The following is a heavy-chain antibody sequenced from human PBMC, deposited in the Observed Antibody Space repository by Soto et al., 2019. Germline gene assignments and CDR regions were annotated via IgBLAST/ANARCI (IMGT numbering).Heavy chain of an antibody. CDR3: ARGLVSDQLLGGEFDY. J-gene: IGHJ4*02. CDR2: MNPNSGNT. Sequence: ASVKVSCKASGYTFTSYDINWVRQATGQGLEWMGWMNPNSGNTGYAQKFQGRVTMTRNTSISTAYMELSSLRSEDTAVYYCARGLVSDQLLGGEFDYWGQGTLVTVSS. V-gene: IGHV1-8*01. CDR1: GYTFTSYD. D-gene: IGHD2-2*01.